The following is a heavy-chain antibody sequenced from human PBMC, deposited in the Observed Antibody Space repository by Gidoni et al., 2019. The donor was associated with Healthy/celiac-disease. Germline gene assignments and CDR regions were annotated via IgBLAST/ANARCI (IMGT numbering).Heavy chain of an antibody. J-gene: IGHJ4*02. V-gene: IGHV3-23*01. CDR3: AKEYY. Sequence: EAQPLASGGGLVQPGRSLTLYCAASGFTFSSYAISWVHQAPGKGLAWVLSIIDSGGSTYYAVSVKGRFTISSDNSKNSLYLQMNSLRAEDTALYYCAKEYYWGQGILVTGSS. CDR2: IIDSGGST. CDR1: GFTFSSYA.